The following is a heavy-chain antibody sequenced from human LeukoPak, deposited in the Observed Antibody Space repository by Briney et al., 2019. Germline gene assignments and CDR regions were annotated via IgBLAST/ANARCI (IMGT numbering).Heavy chain of an antibody. Sequence: GGSLRLSCAASGFTFSTYWMSWVRQAPGKGLEWVANIKQDGSEKYYVDSVKGRFAVSRDNAKNSLSLQMNILRLEDTAAYYCARGVSWTFDNWGQGTLVTVSS. CDR3: ARGVSWTFDN. CDR1: GFTFSTYW. J-gene: IGHJ4*02. D-gene: IGHD6-13*01. CDR2: IKQDGSEK. V-gene: IGHV3-7*04.